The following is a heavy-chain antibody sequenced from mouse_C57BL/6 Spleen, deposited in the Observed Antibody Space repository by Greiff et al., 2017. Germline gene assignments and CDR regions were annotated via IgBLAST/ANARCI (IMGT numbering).Heavy chain of an antibody. CDR1: GYAFSSYW. D-gene: IGHD1-1*01. V-gene: IGHV1-80*01. J-gene: IGHJ1*03. CDR2: IYPGDGDT. Sequence: VQLQQSGAELVKPGASVKISCKASGYAFSSYWMNWVKQRPGKGLEWIGQIYPGDGDTNYNGKFKGKATLTADKSSSTAYMQLSSLTSEDSAVXFCARSGTTVVVDWYFDVWGTGTTVTVSS. CDR3: ARSGTTVVVDWYFDV.